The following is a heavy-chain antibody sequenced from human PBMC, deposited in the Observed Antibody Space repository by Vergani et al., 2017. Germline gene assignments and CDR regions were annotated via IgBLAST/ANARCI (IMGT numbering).Heavy chain of an antibody. J-gene: IGHJ5*02. CDR2: IRHDGIT. CDR1: GRSFNDYW. CDR3: ARRSSSYYFDI. Sequence: QAQLQQWGAGLLKPSETLSLTCAIYGRSFNDYWWTWIRQPPGKGLEWIGEIRHDGITHYSPSLKGRVSISMDTSKNYFFLTLSSVTAADTVMYYCARRSSSYYFDIWGQGVLITVSS. D-gene: IGHD3-22*01. V-gene: IGHV4-34*01.